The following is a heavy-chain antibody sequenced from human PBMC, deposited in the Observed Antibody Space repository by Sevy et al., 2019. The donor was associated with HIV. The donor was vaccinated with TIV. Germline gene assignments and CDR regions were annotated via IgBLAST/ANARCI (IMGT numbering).Heavy chain of an antibody. CDR1: GGSFSGYY. Sequence: SETLSLTCAVYGGSFSGYYWSWIRQPPGKGLEWIGEINHSGSTNYNPSLKSRVTISVDTSKNQFSLRLSSVTAADTAVYYCARGLRWFDPWGQGTLVTVSS. CDR2: INHSGST. V-gene: IGHV4-34*01. CDR3: ARGLRWFDP. J-gene: IGHJ5*02.